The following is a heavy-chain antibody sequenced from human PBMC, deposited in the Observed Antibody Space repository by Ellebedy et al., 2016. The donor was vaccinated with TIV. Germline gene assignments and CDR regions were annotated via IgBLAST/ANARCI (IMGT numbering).Heavy chain of an antibody. J-gene: IGHJ4*02. V-gene: IGHV3-11*01. D-gene: IGHD7-27*01. CDR1: RFTFSDYH. Sequence: PGGSLRLSCAASRFTFSDYHMNWIRPVPGKGLEWVSYISNSGSTIYYADSAKGRFTISSDNAKNSVYLQMNSVRAEDTALYYCAIAPFSRWGYYFDYWGQGTLVSVSS. CDR2: ISNSGSTI. CDR3: AIAPFSRWGYYFDY.